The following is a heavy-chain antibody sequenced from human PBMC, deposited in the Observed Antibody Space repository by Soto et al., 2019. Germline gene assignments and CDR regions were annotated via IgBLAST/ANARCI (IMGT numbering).Heavy chain of an antibody. Sequence: TSETLSLTCTVSGGSISSGGYYWSWIRQHPGKGLEWIGYIYYSGSTYYNPSLKSRVTISVDTSKNQFSLKLSSVTAADTAVYYCARALQGDIRYSYGYFDYWGQGTLVTV. CDR2: IYYSGST. J-gene: IGHJ4*02. CDR1: GGSISSGGYY. D-gene: IGHD5-18*01. V-gene: IGHV4-31*03. CDR3: ARALQGDIRYSYGYFDY.